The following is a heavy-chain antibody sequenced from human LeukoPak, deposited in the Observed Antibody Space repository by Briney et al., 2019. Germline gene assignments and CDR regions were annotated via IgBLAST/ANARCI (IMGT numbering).Heavy chain of an antibody. Sequence: GGSLRLSCAASGIVFSNTAMNWARQSPGKGLEWVSYISSSGSTIYYADSVKGRFTISRDNAKNSLYLQMNSLRAEDTAVYYCARDGYYDFWSGYYSHYYYYMDVWGKGTTVTVSS. V-gene: IGHV3-48*03. CDR3: ARDGYYDFWSGYYSHYYYYMDV. CDR1: GIVFSNTA. J-gene: IGHJ6*03. CDR2: ISSSGSTI. D-gene: IGHD3-3*01.